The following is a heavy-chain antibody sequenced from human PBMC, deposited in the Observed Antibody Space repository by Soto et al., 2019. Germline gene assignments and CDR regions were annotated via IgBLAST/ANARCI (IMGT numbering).Heavy chain of an antibody. V-gene: IGHV4-59*01. CDR2: IYYTGST. J-gene: IGHJ4*02. D-gene: IGHD4-17*01. Sequence: SETLSLTCTVSGGSMSSNYWTWIRQSPGKGLEWIGYIYYTGSTKYNPSLKSRVTISLDTSKNQFSLRLTSVTSADTAVYYCARGGSYGDFFDYWGQGAQVTVYS. CDR3: ARGGSYGDFFDY. CDR1: GGSMSSNY.